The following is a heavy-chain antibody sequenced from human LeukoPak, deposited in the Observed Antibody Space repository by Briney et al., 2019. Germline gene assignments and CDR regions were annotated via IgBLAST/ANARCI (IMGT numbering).Heavy chain of an antibody. Sequence: GGSLSLSCVASGLTFSSYGMSWVRQVPGKGLEWVSEISGSGGSTYYAASVKGRFTISRDNANNSLYLQMNSLRAEDTAVYYCAELGITMIGGVWGKGTTVTISS. D-gene: IGHD3-10*02. V-gene: IGHV3-23*01. CDR3: AELGITMIGGV. J-gene: IGHJ6*04. CDR2: ISGSGGST. CDR1: GLTFSSYG.